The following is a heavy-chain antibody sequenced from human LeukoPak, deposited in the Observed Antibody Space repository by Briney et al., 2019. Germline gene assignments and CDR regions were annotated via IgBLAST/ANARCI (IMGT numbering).Heavy chain of an antibody. CDR3: ARGGRLELPTY. J-gene: IGHJ4*02. V-gene: IGHV4-31*03. Sequence: SETLSLTCTVSGGSISSGGYFWSWICQHPGKGLEWIGYIYYSGSAYYNASLKSRVIISVDTSKNQFSLKLSSVTAADTAVYYCARGGRLELPTYWGQGTLVTVSS. D-gene: IGHD1-7*01. CDR2: IYYSGSA. CDR1: GGSISSGGYF.